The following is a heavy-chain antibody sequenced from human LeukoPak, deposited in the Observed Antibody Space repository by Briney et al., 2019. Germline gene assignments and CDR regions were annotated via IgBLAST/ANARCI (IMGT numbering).Heavy chain of an antibody. CDR2: IKQDGSEK. J-gene: IGHJ4*02. Sequence: GGSLRLSCAASGITFSHYWMTWVRQAPGKGLEWVANIKQDGSEKHYVDSVEGRFTISRDNAKNSLYLQMNSLRAEDTAVYYCARFGPPDSWGQGTLVTVSS. D-gene: IGHD3/OR15-3a*01. V-gene: IGHV3-7*01. CDR3: ARFGPPDS. CDR1: GITFSHYW.